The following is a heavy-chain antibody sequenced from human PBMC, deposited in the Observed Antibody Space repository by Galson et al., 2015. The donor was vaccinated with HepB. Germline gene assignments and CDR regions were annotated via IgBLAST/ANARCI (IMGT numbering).Heavy chain of an antibody. J-gene: IGHJ3*02. V-gene: IGHV4-59*01. CDR1: GGSISSYY. CDR3: ASSLAVAGAYDDAFDI. Sequence: ETLSLTCTVSGGSISSYYWSWIRQPPGKGLEWIGYIYYSGSTNYNPSLKSRVTISVDTSKNQFSLKLSSVTAADTAVYYCASSLAVAGAYDDAFDIWGQGTMVTVSS. CDR2: IYYSGST. D-gene: IGHD6-19*01.